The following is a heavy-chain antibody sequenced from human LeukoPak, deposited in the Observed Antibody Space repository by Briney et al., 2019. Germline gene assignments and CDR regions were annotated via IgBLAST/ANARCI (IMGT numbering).Heavy chain of an antibody. J-gene: IGHJ6*03. CDR1: GYSISSAYY. CDR3: ARHVGIPSSWYSDPYYYYYMDV. CDR2: INYSGST. Sequence: SETLSLTCSVSGYSISSAYYWGWIRQPPGKGLGWIATINYSGSTYYNPSLKSRVTISVDTSKNQFSLKLSSVTAADTAGYYCARHVGIPSSWYSDPYYYYYMDVWGKGTTVTISS. D-gene: IGHD6-13*01. V-gene: IGHV4-38-2*02.